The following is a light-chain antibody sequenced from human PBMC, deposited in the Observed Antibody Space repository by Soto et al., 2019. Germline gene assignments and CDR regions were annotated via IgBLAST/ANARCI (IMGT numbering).Light chain of an antibody. J-gene: IGLJ3*02. CDR3: SAWDDSLHGVV. CDR2: YDD. V-gene: IGLV1-36*01. Sequence: QSVLTQPPSVSAAPRQRVTISCSGSSSNIENNAVNWYQQLPGKAPKLLIYYDDLLSSGVSDRFSGSKSGTSASLAISGLQAEDEAAYYCSAWDDSLHGVVFGGGTKLTVL. CDR1: SSNIENNA.